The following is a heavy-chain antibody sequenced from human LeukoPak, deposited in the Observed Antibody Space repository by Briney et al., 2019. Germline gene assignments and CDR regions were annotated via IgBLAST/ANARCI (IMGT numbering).Heavy chain of an antibody. CDR1: GGTFSSYA. J-gene: IGHJ4*02. D-gene: IGHD5-12*01. V-gene: IGHV1-69*05. Sequence: SVKVSCKASGGTFSSYAISWVRQAPGQGLEWMGGIIPIFGTANYAQKFQGRVTITTDESTSTAYMELRSLRPDDTAVYYCARDQSPLNGGYSEGEVFDSWGQGTLVTVSS. CDR3: ARDQSPLNGGYSEGEVFDS. CDR2: IIPIFGTA.